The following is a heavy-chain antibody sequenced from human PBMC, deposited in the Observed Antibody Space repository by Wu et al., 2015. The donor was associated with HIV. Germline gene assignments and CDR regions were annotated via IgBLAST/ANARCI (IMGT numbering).Heavy chain of an antibody. J-gene: IGHJ4*02. CDR2: IIPQSGDT. Sequence: QAQLVQSGAEVKEPGASVKVSCRASGYTFTAFYLHWFRQAPGQGLEWVGWIIPQSGDTDYSKKFEGRVALTRDTSINTAYMDLNRLTSDDTAVYYCARTNFGSGTLVHFWGQGTLVTVSS. CDR1: GYTFTAFY. CDR3: ARTNFGSGTLVHF. V-gene: IGHV1-2*02. D-gene: IGHD3-10*01.